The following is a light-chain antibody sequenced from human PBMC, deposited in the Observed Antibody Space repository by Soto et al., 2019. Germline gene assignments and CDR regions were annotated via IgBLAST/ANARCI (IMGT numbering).Light chain of an antibody. Sequence: QSVLTQPPSVSGAPGQRVTISCTGSNSNIGAGYDVHWYQQLPGTAPKLLIYGNSNRPSGVPDRFSGSKSGISASLAITGLQAEDEADYYCQSYDSSLSAWVFGGGTKVTVL. V-gene: IGLV1-40*01. J-gene: IGLJ3*02. CDR3: QSYDSSLSAWV. CDR2: GNS. CDR1: NSNIGAGYD.